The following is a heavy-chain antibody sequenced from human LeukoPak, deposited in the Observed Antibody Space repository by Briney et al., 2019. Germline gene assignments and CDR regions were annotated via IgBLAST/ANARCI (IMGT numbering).Heavy chain of an antibody. V-gene: IGHV3-30*04. D-gene: IGHD6-19*01. CDR2: ISYDGNNK. CDR3: ARDRGRQAVAGTYDAFDI. Sequence: PGGSLRLSCAASGFIFSSYAMHWVRQAPGKGLEWVAVISYDGNNKFYADSVKGRFIISRGNSRKTLHLQMFRVRTEDMAVYFCARDRGRQAVAGTYDAFDIWGLGTVVTVSS. CDR1: GFIFSSYA. J-gene: IGHJ3*02.